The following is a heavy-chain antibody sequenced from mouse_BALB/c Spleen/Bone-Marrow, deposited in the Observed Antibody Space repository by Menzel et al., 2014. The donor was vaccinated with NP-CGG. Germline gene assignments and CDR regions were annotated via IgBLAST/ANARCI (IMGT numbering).Heavy chain of an antibody. CDR2: IWGCGSP. J-gene: IGHJ4*01. CDR1: GFSLSRYS. V-gene: IGHV2-6-4*01. Sequence: QVQLKDSAPGLVAPSQSRSITCTISGFSLSRYSVHWVRQPPGKGLERLGKIWGCGSPDYKSSLKSRLSISKDNSKSQVFLKMNSLQTDDTAMYYCARNPPYGNYEDYYAMDYWGQGTSATVSS. CDR3: ARNPPYGNYEDYYAMDY. D-gene: IGHD2-1*01.